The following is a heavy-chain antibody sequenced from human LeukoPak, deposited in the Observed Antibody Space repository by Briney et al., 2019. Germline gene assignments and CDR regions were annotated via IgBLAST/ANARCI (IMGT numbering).Heavy chain of an antibody. Sequence: GGSLRLSCAASEFTFSRYAMTWVRQAPGKGLEWVSAISGSGDSTYYADSVKGRFTISRDNSKNTLYLQMNSLRAEDTALYYCAKGLLGAGATNYFDYWGQGTLVTVSS. J-gene: IGHJ4*02. CDR1: EFTFSRYA. V-gene: IGHV3-23*01. D-gene: IGHD1-26*01. CDR3: AKGLLGAGATNYFDY. CDR2: ISGSGDST.